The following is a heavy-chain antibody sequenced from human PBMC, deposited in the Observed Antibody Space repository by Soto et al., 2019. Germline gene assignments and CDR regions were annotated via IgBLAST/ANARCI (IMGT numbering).Heavy chain of an antibody. CDR3: ARAEEDITIFGVVIRGPKYGMDV. J-gene: IGHJ6*02. D-gene: IGHD3-3*01. V-gene: IGHV1-69*13. Sequence: SVEVSCQASGGTFSSYAISWVRQAPGQGLEWMGGIIPIFGTANYAQKFQGRVTITADESTSTAYMELSSLRSEDTAAYYCARAEEDITIFGVVIRGPKYGMDVWGQGTTVTVSS. CDR2: IIPIFGTA. CDR1: GGTFSSYA.